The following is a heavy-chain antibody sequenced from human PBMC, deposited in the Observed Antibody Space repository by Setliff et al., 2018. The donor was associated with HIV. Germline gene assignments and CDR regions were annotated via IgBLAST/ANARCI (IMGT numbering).Heavy chain of an antibody. V-gene: IGHV1-46*02. CDR2: INPSGGST. D-gene: IGHD6-19*01. Sequence: GASVKVSCKASGYPFNTHYIHWVRQAPGQGLEWMGIINPSGGSTSYAQKFQGRVTMTRDTSMSTVYMELRSLRSEDTAVYYCSTSPRGLGVAATGRRYLHHWGQGTLVTVSS. J-gene: IGHJ1*01. CDR1: GYPFNTHY. CDR3: STSPRGLGVAATGRRYLHH.